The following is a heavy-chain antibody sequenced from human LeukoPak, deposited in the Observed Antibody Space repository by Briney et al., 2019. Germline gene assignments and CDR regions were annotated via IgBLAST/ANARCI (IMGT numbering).Heavy chain of an antibody. V-gene: IGHV4-34*01. CDR2: INHSGST. D-gene: IGHD3-10*01. Sequence: KPSETLSLTCAVYGGSFSGYYWSWIRQPPGKGLEWIGEINHSGSTNYNPSLKSRVTISVDTSKNQFSLKLSSVTAADTAVDYCARGWKDYYGSGSYDWGQGTLVTVSA. CDR1: GGSFSGYY. CDR3: ARGWKDYYGSGSYD. J-gene: IGHJ4*02.